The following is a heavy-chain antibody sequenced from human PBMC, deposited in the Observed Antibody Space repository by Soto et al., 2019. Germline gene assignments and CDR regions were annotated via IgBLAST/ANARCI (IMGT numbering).Heavy chain of an antibody. CDR1: GGSMRSYY. D-gene: IGHD2-15*01. CDR2: IYTSGST. Sequence: SQSLSLRCPVSGGSMRSYYWSWIRQPDGKGLEWIGRIYTSGSTNYNPSLKSRVTMSVDTSKNQFSLKLSSVTAADTAVYYCARDGRGGYCSGGSCLLRSRSPEYYYYGMDVWGQGTTVTVSS. J-gene: IGHJ6*02. V-gene: IGHV4-4*07. CDR3: ARDGRGGYCSGGSCLLRSRSPEYYYYGMDV.